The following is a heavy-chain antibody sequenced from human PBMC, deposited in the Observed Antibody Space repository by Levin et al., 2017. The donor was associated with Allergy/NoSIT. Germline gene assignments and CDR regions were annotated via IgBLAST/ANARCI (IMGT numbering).Heavy chain of an antibody. CDR2: ISGSGGGT. CDR3: AKGENSSGWYFFVDY. D-gene: IGHD6-19*01. Sequence: LGESLKISCAASGFTFSSYALTWVRQAPGKGLEWVSAISGSGGGTYYADSVKGRFTISRDNSKNTLYLQMNSLRAEDTAVYYCAKGENSSGWYFFVDYWGQGTLVTVSS. V-gene: IGHV3-23*01. CDR1: GFTFSSYA. J-gene: IGHJ4*02.